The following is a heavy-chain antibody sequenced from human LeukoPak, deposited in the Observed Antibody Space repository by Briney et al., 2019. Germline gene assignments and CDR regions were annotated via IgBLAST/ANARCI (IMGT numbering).Heavy chain of an antibody. V-gene: IGHV1-2*02. D-gene: IGHD3-16*02. CDR3: ARDPHTSYDYVWGSYRHNWFDP. CDR1: GYTFTGYY. Sequence: ASVKVSCKASGYTFTGYYMHWVRQAPGQGREWMGWINPNSGGTNYAQKFQGRVTLTRDTSISTAYMELSRLRSDDTAVYYCARDPHTSYDYVWGSYRHNWFDPWGQGTLVTVSS. J-gene: IGHJ5*02. CDR2: INPNSGGT.